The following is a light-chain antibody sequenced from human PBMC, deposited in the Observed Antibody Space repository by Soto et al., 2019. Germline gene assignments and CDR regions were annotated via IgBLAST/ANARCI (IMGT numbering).Light chain of an antibody. CDR3: QQYNSWRSIS. CDR2: DTS. V-gene: IGKV3-15*01. J-gene: IGKJ5*01. CDR1: QSVSSN. Sequence: EIVLTQSPGTLSLSPGERATLSCRASQSVSSNYLAWYQQKLGQAPRLLIYDTSTRAAGIPARFSGSGSGTDFTLTISSLQSEDFAVYYCQQYNSWRSISFGQGTRLEIK.